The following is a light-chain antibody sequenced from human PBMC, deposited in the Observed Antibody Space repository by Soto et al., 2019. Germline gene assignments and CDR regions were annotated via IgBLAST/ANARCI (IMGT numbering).Light chain of an antibody. CDR2: GAS. CDR3: QQYNNWPRT. J-gene: IGKJ1*01. Sequence: IVLTQSPGTLSLSPGERATLSCRASQSVSSSYLAWYQQKPGQAPRLLIYGASTRATGIPARFSGSGSGTEFTLTVSSLQSEDFAVYYCQQYNNWPRTFGQVTKVDIK. V-gene: IGKV3-15*01. CDR1: QSVSSSY.